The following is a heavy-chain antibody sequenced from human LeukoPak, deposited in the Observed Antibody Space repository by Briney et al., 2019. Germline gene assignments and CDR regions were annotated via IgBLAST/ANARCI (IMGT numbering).Heavy chain of an antibody. CDR2: IIPIFGTA. CDR3: ARVAGEYQLPIHY. Sequence: SVKVSCKASGGTFNSYAISWVRQAPGQGLEWMGGIIPIFGTANYAQKFQGRVTITADKSTSTAYMELSSLRSEDTAVYYCARVAGEYQLPIHYWDQGTLVTVSS. V-gene: IGHV1-69*06. CDR1: GGTFNSYA. J-gene: IGHJ4*02. D-gene: IGHD3-10*01.